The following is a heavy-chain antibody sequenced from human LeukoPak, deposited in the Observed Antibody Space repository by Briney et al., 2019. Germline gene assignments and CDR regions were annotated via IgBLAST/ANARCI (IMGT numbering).Heavy chain of an antibody. CDR1: GYTFTSYG. CDR2: ISAYNGNT. D-gene: IGHD2-2*02. J-gene: IGHJ5*02. Sequence: GASVKVSCKASGYTFTSYGISWVRQAPGQGLEWMGWISAYNGNTNYAQKLQGRVTMTTDTSTSTAYMELRSLRSDDTAVYYYARDLRSQLLYGHWYWFDPWGQGTLVTVSS. V-gene: IGHV1-18*01. CDR3: ARDLRSQLLYGHWYWFDP.